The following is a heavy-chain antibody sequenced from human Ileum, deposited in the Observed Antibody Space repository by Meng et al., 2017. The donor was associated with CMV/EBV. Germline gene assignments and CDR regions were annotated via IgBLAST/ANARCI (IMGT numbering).Heavy chain of an antibody. CDR3: ARRVGALGV. D-gene: IGHD1-26*01. J-gene: IGHJ4*02. CDR1: GATFTGYN. Sequence: SCKASGATFTGYNLHWVRQAPGQGLEWMGWINPNSGGTNYAQKFQGRVTMTRDTSISTAYMELSSLRSDDTAVYYCARRVGALGVWGQGTLVTVSS. V-gene: IGHV1-2*02. CDR2: INPNSGGT.